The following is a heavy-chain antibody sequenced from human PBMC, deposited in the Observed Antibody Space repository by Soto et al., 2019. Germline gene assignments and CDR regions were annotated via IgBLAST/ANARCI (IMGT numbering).Heavy chain of an antibody. CDR1: GYSFTSYW. Sequence: PGESLKISCKGSGYSFTSYWIGWVRQMPGKGLEWMGIIYPGDSDTRYSPSFQGQVTISADKSISTAYLQWSSLKASDTAMYYCARQRGYCSSTSCYQGPGIPMPPFDGAFDIWGQGTMVTVSS. J-gene: IGHJ3*02. CDR3: ARQRGYCSSTSCYQGPGIPMPPFDGAFDI. V-gene: IGHV5-51*01. CDR2: IYPGDSDT. D-gene: IGHD2-2*01.